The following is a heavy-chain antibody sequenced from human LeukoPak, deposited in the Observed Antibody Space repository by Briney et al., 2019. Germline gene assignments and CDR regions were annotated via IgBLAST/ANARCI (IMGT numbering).Heavy chain of an antibody. CDR2: FIPIFGTA. D-gene: IGHD3-22*01. V-gene: IGHV1-69*13. CDR1: GGTFSSYA. Sequence: SVKVSCKASGGTFSSYAISWVRQAPGQGLEWMGGFIPIFGTANYAQKFQGRVTITADESTSTAYMELSSLRSEDTAVYYCARIAYYYDSSGYQNTDYWGQGTLVTVSS. CDR3: ARIAYYYDSSGYQNTDY. J-gene: IGHJ4*02.